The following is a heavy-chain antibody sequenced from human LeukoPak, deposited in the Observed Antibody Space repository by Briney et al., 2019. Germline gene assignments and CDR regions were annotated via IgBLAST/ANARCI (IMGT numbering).Heavy chain of an antibody. CDR3: ATDGAGFDT. V-gene: IGHV3-11*01. J-gene: IGHJ5*02. CDR1: GFTFNDYY. Sequence: PGGSLRLSCAASGFTFNDYYMSWIRQAPGKGLEWLSYINIGGTNTHYADSVKGRFTISRDNAKKSLYLEMNNLGADDTAVYYCATDGAGFDTWGQGVLVTVSS. CDR2: INIGGTNT.